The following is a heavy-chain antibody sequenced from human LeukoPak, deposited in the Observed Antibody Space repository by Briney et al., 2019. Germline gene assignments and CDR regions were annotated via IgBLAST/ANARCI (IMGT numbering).Heavy chain of an antibody. Sequence: GASVKVSCKASGYTFTSYYMHWVRQAPGQGLEWMGIINPSGGSTSYAQKFQGRVTMTRDTSTSTVYMELCSLRSEDTAVYYCARTPVLYWYDSSGYYDYWGQGTLVTVSS. J-gene: IGHJ4*02. CDR1: GYTFTSYY. CDR3: ARTPVLYWYDSSGYYDY. V-gene: IGHV1-46*01. CDR2: INPSGGST. D-gene: IGHD3-22*01.